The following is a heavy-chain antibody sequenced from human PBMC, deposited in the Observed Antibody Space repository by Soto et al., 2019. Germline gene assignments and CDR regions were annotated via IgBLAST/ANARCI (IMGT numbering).Heavy chain of an antibody. Sequence: QITLKESVPTLVKPTQTLTLTCIFSGFSLRTSGVGGGWICQPPGKALEWLGFIYWNDDKRYSPSLKSRLTITKDTSKNQVVLTMTNMDPVDTATYYCAKSGSSGWYGWFDPWGQGTLVTVSS. V-gene: IGHV2-5*01. CDR1: GFSLRTSGVG. CDR2: IYWNDDK. J-gene: IGHJ5*02. D-gene: IGHD6-19*01. CDR3: AKSGSSGWYGWFDP.